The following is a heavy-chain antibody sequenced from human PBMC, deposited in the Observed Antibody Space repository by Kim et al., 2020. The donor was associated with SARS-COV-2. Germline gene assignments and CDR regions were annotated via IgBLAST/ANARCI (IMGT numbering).Heavy chain of an antibody. V-gene: IGHV1-2*06. Sequence: ASVKVSCKASGYTFTGYYMHWVRQAPGQGLEWMGRINSNSGGTNYAQKFQGRVTMTRETSISTAYMELSRRRSDDTAVYYCVRGRGSSGYAKGYGMDVWGQGTTVTVSS. J-gene: IGHJ6*02. CDR3: VRGRGSSGYAKGYGMDV. D-gene: IGHD5-12*01. CDR2: INSNSGGT. CDR1: GYTFTGYY.